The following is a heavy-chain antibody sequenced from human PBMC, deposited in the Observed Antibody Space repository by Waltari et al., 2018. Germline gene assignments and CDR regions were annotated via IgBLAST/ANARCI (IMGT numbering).Heavy chain of an antibody. CDR3: ARVRGQTTVTTSANDAFDI. V-gene: IGHV4-31*03. CDR2: IYYSGST. Sequence: QVQLQESGPGLVKPSQTLSLTCTVSGGSISSGGYSWSWIRPPPGKGLEWIGYIYYSGSTYYNPSLKSRVTISVDTSKNQFSLKLSSVTAADTAVYYCARVRGQTTVTTSANDAFDIWGQGTMVTVSS. D-gene: IGHD4-17*01. J-gene: IGHJ3*02. CDR1: GGSISSGGYS.